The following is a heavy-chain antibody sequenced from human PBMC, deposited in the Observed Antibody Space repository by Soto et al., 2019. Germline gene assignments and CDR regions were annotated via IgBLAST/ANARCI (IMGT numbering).Heavy chain of an antibody. Sequence: QVQLVQSGAEVKKPGSSVKVSCKASGGTFSSYAISWVRQAPGQGLEWMGGIIPIFGTANYAQKFQGRVAIXXDXSXXTAYMELRSLRSEDTAVYYCAGRHGDQVNEGGMDVWGQGSTVTVSS. J-gene: IGHJ6*02. V-gene: IGHV1-69*12. CDR3: AGRHGDQVNEGGMDV. D-gene: IGHD1-1*01. CDR2: IIPIFGTA. CDR1: GGTFSSYA.